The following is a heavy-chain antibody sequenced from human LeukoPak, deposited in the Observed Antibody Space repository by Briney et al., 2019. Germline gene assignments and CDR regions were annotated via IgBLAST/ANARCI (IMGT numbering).Heavy chain of an antibody. Sequence: ASVKVSCKASGYTFTGYYIHWVRQAPGQGLECAGWINPNSGGTNYAQKFQGRVIMTRDTSISTAYMELSRLRSDDTAVYYCARGGSGSYFSWLDPWGQGTLVTVSS. CDR2: INPNSGGT. CDR1: GYTFTGYY. D-gene: IGHD3-10*01. V-gene: IGHV1-2*02. J-gene: IGHJ5*02. CDR3: ARGGSGSYFSWLDP.